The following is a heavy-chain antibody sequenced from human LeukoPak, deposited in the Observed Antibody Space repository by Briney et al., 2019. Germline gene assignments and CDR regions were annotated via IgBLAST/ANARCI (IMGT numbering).Heavy chain of an antibody. Sequence: ASVKVSCKASGYTFTSYYMHWVRQAPGQGLEWMGWINPNSGGTNYAQKFQGWVTMTRDTSISTAYMVLSRLRSDDTAVYYCARDRGSSGYEIGYWGQGTLVTVSS. CDR2: INPNSGGT. CDR1: GYTFTSYY. J-gene: IGHJ4*02. CDR3: ARDRGSSGYEIGY. D-gene: IGHD3-22*01. V-gene: IGHV1-2*04.